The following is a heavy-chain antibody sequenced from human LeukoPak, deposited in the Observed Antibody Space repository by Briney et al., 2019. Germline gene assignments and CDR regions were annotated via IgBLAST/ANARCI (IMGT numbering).Heavy chain of an antibody. Sequence: PSETLSLTCTVSDCSINGYYWSWIRQPAGKGLEWIGRIYSSGTTYYNPSLKSRVTMSLDTSKNLFSLKMSSVTAADTAVYYCAMGVSAVTVDSWGQGTLVTVSS. CDR3: AMGVSAVTVDS. V-gene: IGHV4-4*07. J-gene: IGHJ4*02. CDR1: DCSINGYY. CDR2: IYSSGTT. D-gene: IGHD4-17*01.